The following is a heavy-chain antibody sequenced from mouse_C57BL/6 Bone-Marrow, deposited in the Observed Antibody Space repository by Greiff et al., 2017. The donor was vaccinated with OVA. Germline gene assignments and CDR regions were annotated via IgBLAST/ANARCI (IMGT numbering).Heavy chain of an antibody. CDR2: INYDGSST. J-gene: IGHJ4*01. Sequence: EVQLVESEGGLVQPGSSMKLSCTASGFTFSDYYMAWVRQVPEKGLEWVANINYDGSSTYYLDFLKSRFIISRDNAKNILYLQMSSLKSEDTATYYCARDRSNDYAMDYWGQGTSVTVSS. V-gene: IGHV5-16*01. CDR3: ARDRSNDYAMDY. D-gene: IGHD2-5*01. CDR1: GFTFSDYY.